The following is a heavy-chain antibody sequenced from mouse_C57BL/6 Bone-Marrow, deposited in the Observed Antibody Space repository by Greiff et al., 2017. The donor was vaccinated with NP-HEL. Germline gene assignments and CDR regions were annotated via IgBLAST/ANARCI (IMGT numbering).Heavy chain of an antibody. V-gene: IGHV1-77*01. Sequence: QVQLQQSGAELVKPGASVKISCKASGYTFTDYYINWVKPRPGQGLEWIGKIGPGSGSTYYNEKVTGKATLTADKSSSTAYLQLSSLASEDSAVYCCARDDGESWCADWGKGTMVTVAA. J-gene: IGHJ3*01. CDR1: GYTFTDYY. D-gene: IGHD2-3*01. CDR2: IGPGSGST. CDR3: ARDDGESWCAD.